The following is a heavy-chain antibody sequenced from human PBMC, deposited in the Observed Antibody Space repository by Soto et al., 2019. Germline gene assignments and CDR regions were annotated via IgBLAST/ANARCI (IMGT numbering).Heavy chain of an antibody. Sequence: QVQLQESGPGLVKPSQTLSLTCTVSGGSISSGGYYWSWIRQHPGKGLEWIGYIYYSGSTYYNPSLKSRVTISVHTSKNQCTLKLSSVTAADTAVYYCAREVVVVPAAMHSPRVDYYYYMDVWGKGTTVTVSS. V-gene: IGHV4-31*03. CDR1: GGSISSGGYY. J-gene: IGHJ6*03. CDR2: IYYSGST. CDR3: AREVVVVPAAMHSPRVDYYYYMDV. D-gene: IGHD2-2*01.